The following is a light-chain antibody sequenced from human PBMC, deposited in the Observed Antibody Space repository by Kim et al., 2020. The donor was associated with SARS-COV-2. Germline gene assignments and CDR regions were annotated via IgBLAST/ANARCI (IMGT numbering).Light chain of an antibody. CDR3: QSVDSSGSYV. J-gene: IGLJ1*01. CDR2: KDS. Sequence: SYELTQPPSVSVSPGQTARITCSGDALPKEYAYWYQQRPGQAPVLVIYKDSERPSGIPERFSGSSSGTTVTLIISGVQAEDEADYYCQSVDSSGSYVFGSGTKVTVL. V-gene: IGLV3-25*03. CDR1: ALPKEY.